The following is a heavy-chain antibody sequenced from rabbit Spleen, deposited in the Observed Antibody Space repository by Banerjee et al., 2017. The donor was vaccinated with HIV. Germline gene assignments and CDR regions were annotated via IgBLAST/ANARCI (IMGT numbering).Heavy chain of an antibody. Sequence: QSLEESGGDLVKPGASLTLTCTASGFSFSSGYYMCWVRQAPGKGLEWIACIYGGSSGNTYYANWAKGRFTFSKTSSTTVTLQMTSLTVADTATYFCGRDPYTTNPELNLWGPGTLVTVS. CDR1: GFSFSSGYY. D-gene: IGHD1-1*01. CDR3: GRDPYTTNPELNL. J-gene: IGHJ4*01. V-gene: IGHV1S40*01. CDR2: IYGGSSGNT.